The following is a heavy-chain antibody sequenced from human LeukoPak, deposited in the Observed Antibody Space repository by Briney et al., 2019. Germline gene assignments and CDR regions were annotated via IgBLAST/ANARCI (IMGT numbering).Heavy chain of an antibody. Sequence: GGSLRLSCAASGFTFSSYWMHWVRHAPGKGLVWVSRINSDGSSTNYADSVKGRFTISRDNARDSLHLQMNSLRVEDTAVYYCAREGYDYVWQTTEQDGMDVWGQGTTVTVSS. CDR2: INSDGSST. V-gene: IGHV3-74*01. D-gene: IGHD3-16*01. J-gene: IGHJ6*02. CDR3: AREGYDYVWQTTEQDGMDV. CDR1: GFTFSSYW.